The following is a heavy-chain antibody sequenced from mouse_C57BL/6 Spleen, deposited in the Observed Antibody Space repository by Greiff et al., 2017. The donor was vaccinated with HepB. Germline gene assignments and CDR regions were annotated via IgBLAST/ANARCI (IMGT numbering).Heavy chain of an antibody. CDR3: ERRTGSGAIDY. CDR1: GFSFNSYA. V-gene: IGHV10-1*01. CDR2: IRSKSNNYAT. Sequence: EAGGGLVQPKGSLKLSCAASGFSFNSYAMNWVRQAQGKGLEWVARIRSKSNNYATYYADSVKDRFTISRDDSESMLYLQMNNLKTEDTSTYYWERRTGSGAIDYWGQGTPVTVSS. D-gene: IGHD4-1*01. J-gene: IGHJ4*01.